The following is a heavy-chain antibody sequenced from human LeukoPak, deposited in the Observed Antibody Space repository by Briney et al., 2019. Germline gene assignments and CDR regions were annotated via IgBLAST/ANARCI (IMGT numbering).Heavy chain of an antibody. Sequence: PGRSLRLSCAASGFSLSSYDMYWVRQAPGKGLEWLAFISYDGYNKDYADSVRGRFTISRDTSKGTLYLQLNSLKTTDTAIYYCARRGVMDVWGRGTSVTVSS. CDR2: ISYDGYNK. V-gene: IGHV3-30*14. D-gene: IGHD3-16*01. CDR3: ARRGVMDV. CDR1: GFSLSSYD. J-gene: IGHJ6*02.